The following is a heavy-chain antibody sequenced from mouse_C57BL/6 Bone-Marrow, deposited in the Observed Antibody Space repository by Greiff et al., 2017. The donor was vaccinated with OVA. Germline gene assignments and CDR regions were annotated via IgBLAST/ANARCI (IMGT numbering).Heavy chain of an antibody. CDR2: IDPETGGT. CDR3: TSELGDY. CDR1: GYTFTDYE. V-gene: IGHV1-15*01. D-gene: IGHD4-1*01. J-gene: IGHJ2*01. Sequence: VQLQQSGAELVRPGASVTLSCKASGYTFTDYEMHWVKQTPVHGLEWIGAIDPETGGTAYNQKFKGKAILTADKSSSTAYMELRSLTSEDSAVYYCTSELGDYWGQGTTLTLSS.